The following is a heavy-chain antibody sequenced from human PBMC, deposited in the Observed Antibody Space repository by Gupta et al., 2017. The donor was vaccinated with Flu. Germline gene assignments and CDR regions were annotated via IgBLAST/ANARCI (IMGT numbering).Heavy chain of an antibody. J-gene: IGHJ4*02. CDR2: ISGGRGSAI. V-gene: IGHV3-11*01. CDR3: ARNYDPIDY. Sequence: QVLLVESGGGLVKPGGSLRLSCTASGFNFGDYYMTWIRQAPGRGLEWVSYISGGRGSAIYHSESVRGRFIISRDNAKRSLYLQMDRLRVDDTAIYYCARNYDPIDYWGQGTLVTVSS. D-gene: IGHD3-3*01. CDR1: GFNFGDYY.